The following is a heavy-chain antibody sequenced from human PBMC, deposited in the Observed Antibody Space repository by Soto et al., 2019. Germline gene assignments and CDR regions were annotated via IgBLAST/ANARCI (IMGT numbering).Heavy chain of an antibody. V-gene: IGHV4-4*02. Sequence: QVQLQESGPGRVKPSGTLSVTCAVSGVSISTDNWWSWVRQPPGKGLEWMGEIYHTGGTFYNPSLXSXVXVXXDKSNNQFSLRLTSVTAADTAVYYCAKNTCYGGTCDTAFRIWGQGTTVTVSP. CDR3: AKNTCYGGTCDTAFRI. J-gene: IGHJ3*02. CDR2: IYHTGGT. CDR1: GVSISTDNW. D-gene: IGHD2-15*01.